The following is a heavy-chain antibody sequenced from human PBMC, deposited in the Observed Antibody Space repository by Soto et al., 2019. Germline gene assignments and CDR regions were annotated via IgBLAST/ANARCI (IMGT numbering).Heavy chain of an antibody. Sequence: GASVKVSCKASGYTFTSYYMHWVRQAPGQGLEWMGIINPSGGSTSYAQKFQGRVTMTRDTSTSTVYMELSSLRSEDTAVYYCARDMVRGVHYYGMDVWGQGPTVTVSS. CDR1: GYTFTSYY. CDR2: INPSGGST. CDR3: ARDMVRGVHYYGMDV. D-gene: IGHD3-10*01. V-gene: IGHV1-46*01. J-gene: IGHJ6*02.